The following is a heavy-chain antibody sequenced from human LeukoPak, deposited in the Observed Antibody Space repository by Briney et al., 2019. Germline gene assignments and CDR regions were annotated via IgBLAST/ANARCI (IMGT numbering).Heavy chain of an antibody. Sequence: PGGSLRLSCAASGFTFSSYSMHWVRQAPGKGLEWVASISNSRSNIYYADSVKGRFTISRDNAKNSLYLQMNSLRAEDTAVYYCAKDPPNHYYHSSGYCDYWGQGTLATVSS. CDR3: AKDPPNHYYHSSGYCDY. D-gene: IGHD3-22*01. CDR2: ISNSRSNI. V-gene: IGHV3-21*01. CDR1: GFTFSSYS. J-gene: IGHJ4*02.